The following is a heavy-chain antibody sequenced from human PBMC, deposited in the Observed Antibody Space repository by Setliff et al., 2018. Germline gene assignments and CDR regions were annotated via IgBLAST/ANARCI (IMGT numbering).Heavy chain of an antibody. CDR3: ARAYSYYYYYMDV. Sequence: LSLTCAVSGYSISSGYYWGWIRQPPGKGLEWIGSIYYSGSTYYNPSLKSRVTISVDTSKNQFSLKLNSVTAADTAVYYCARAYSYYYYYMDVWGKGTTVTVSS. CDR2: IYYSGST. CDR1: GYSISSGYY. V-gene: IGHV4-38-2*01. D-gene: IGHD3-16*01. J-gene: IGHJ6*03.